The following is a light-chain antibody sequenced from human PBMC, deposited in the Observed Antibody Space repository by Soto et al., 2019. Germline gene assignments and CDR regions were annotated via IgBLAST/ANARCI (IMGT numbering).Light chain of an antibody. J-gene: IGKJ1*01. V-gene: IGKV1-5*03. CDR3: QQYNSYSWT. CDR2: QAS. Sequence: DIQMTQSPSTLSASVGDRVTITCRASQSISSWLAWYQQKPGKAPKLLISQASSLESGVPSRFSGSGSETEFTLTISGLQPDDFASYYCQQYNSYSWTLGQGTKVDIK. CDR1: QSISSW.